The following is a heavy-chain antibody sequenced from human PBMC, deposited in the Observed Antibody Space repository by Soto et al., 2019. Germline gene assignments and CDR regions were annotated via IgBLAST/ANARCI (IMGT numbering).Heavy chain of an antibody. Sequence: ETLSLTCAVHGGSFSGYYWSWIRQPPGKGLEWIGEINHSGSTNYNPSLKSRVTISVDTSKNQFSLKLSSVTAADTAVYYCARGLQWLVPYYYYGMDVWGQGTTVTVSS. CDR1: GGSFSGYY. CDR2: INHSGST. CDR3: ARGLQWLVPYYYYGMDV. J-gene: IGHJ6*02. D-gene: IGHD6-19*01. V-gene: IGHV4-34*01.